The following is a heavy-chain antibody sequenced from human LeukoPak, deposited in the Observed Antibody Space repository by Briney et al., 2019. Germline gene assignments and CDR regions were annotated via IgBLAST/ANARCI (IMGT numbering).Heavy chain of an antibody. D-gene: IGHD4-17*01. CDR1: GGPISSSSYW. CDR2: IGGNSANL. CDR3: AKDRSFYGAPWYFDL. J-gene: IGHJ2*01. V-gene: IGHV3-23*01. Sequence: PSETLSLTCSVSGGPISSSSYWWGWTRQSPGKGLEWVSAIGGNSANLYHADSVKGRFTISRDNSKSTLYMQMNNLRADDTAIYYCAKDRSFYGAPWYFDLWGRGTLVTVSS.